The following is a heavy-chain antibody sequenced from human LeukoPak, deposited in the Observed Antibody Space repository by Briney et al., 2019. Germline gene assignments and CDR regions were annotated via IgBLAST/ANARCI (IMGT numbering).Heavy chain of an antibody. CDR2: ISYDGSNK. V-gene: IGHV3-30*04. J-gene: IGHJ4*02. D-gene: IGHD6-19*01. Sequence: GGSLRLSCAASGFTFSNYAMHWVRQAPGKGLEWVAVISYDGSNKYYADSVKGRFTISRDNSKNTLYLQMNSLRAEDTAVYYCARDPGYSSGWYYFDYWGQGTLVTVSS. CDR3: ARDPGYSSGWYYFDY. CDR1: GFTFSNYA.